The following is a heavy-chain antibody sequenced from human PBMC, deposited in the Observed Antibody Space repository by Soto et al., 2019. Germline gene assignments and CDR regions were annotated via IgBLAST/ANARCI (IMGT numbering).Heavy chain of an antibody. CDR2: INPDGSEK. CDR1: GFTFSSYG. J-gene: IGHJ4*02. CDR3: SRSLDS. V-gene: IGHV3-7*01. Sequence: PXGSLRLSCAASGFTFSSYGMHWVRQAPGKGLEWVANINPDGSEKHYVDSVKGRFTISRDNAKNSLYLQMSSLTAEDSALYYCSRSLDSWGQGIWVTVSS.